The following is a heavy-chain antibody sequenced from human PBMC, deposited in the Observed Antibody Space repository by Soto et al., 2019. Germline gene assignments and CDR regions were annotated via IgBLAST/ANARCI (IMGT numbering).Heavy chain of an antibody. CDR2: IYPGDSDT. Sequence: PGESLKISCKGSGYSFTSYWIGWVRQMPGKGLEWMGIIYPGDSDTRYSPSFQGQVTISADKSISTAYLQWSSLKASDTAMYYCARLFTGRGVIINGRRNYYYGMDVCGQGPTVTVYS. V-gene: IGHV5-51*01. CDR3: ARLFTGRGVIINGRRNYYYGMDV. D-gene: IGHD3-10*01. J-gene: IGHJ6*02. CDR1: GYSFTSYW.